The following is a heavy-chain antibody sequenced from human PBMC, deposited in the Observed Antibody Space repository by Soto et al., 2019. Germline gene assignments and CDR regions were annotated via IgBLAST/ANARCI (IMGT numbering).Heavy chain of an antibody. V-gene: IGHV1-2*02. Sequence: ASVKVSCKASGYTFTGYYMHWVRQAPGQGLEWMGWINPNSGGTNYAQKFQGRVTMTRDTSISTAYMELSRLRSDDTAVYYCARGSTSSSLRFLEWLLYGSWFDPWGQVTLVTVST. CDR3: ARGSTSSSLRFLEWLLYGSWFDP. D-gene: IGHD3-3*01. J-gene: IGHJ5*02. CDR2: INPNSGGT. CDR1: GYTFTGYY.